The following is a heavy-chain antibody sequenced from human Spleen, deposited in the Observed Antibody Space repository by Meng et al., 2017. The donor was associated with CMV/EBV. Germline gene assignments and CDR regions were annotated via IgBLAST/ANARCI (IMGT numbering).Heavy chain of an antibody. CDR1: GGTFSSYA. Sequence: SVKVSCKASGGTFSSYAISWVRQAPGQGLEWMGGIIPIFGTANYAQKFQGRVTITTDESTSTAYMELSSLRSEDTAVYYCARGGKGGELPYFDYWGQGTLVTVSS. CDR3: ARGGKGGELPYFDY. V-gene: IGHV1-69*05. J-gene: IGHJ4*02. D-gene: IGHD1-26*01. CDR2: IIPIFGTA.